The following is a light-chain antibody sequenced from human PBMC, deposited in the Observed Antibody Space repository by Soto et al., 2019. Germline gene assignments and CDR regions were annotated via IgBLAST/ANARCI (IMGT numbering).Light chain of an antibody. CDR2: GAS. V-gene: IGKV3-15*01. CDR3: QQYNNWPPIT. CDR1: KSVRSN. J-gene: IGKJ5*01. Sequence: MTQSPSSSFTSXVPSPPIAXXXTKSVRSNLAWYQQKIGQAPRLLIYGASTRATGIPARCSGSGSGTEFTLIISSLQSEDFAVYYCQQYNNWPPITFGQGTRLEIK.